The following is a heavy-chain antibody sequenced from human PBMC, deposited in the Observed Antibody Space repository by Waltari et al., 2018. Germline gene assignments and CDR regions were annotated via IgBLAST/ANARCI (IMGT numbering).Heavy chain of an antibody. CDR2: IYYSGST. J-gene: IGHJ5*02. CDR1: CCSISSAAYY. V-gene: IGHV4-30-4*08. Sequence: QVQLHESGPGLVKPSQTLSLTCTVSCCSISSAAYYWSWIRQPPGKGLEWIGYIYYSGSTYYNPSLKSQVTISVDTSKNQFSLKLSSVTAADTAVYYCARDLGRFGRPDWFDPWGQGTLVTVSS. D-gene: IGHD3-3*01. CDR3: ARDLGRFGRPDWFDP.